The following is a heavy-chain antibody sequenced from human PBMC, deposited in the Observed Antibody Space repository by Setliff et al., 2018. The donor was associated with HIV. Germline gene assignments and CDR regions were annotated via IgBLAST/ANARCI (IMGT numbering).Heavy chain of an antibody. CDR3: ARDRVMSAVKFWYFDL. J-gene: IGHJ2*01. Sequence: SETLSLTCTVSGGSLSGDYWAWLRLSPGRGLEWIGTIYYTGRTYYNPSLRSRLSISVETSKNQFSLKLCSVTAADTAVYYCARDRVMSAVKFWYFDLWGRGTLVTVSS. V-gene: IGHV4-59*12. CDR1: GGSLSGDY. CDR2: IYYTGRT. D-gene: IGHD2-8*01.